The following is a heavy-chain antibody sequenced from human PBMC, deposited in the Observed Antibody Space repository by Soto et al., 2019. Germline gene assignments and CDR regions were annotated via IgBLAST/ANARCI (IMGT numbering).Heavy chain of an antibody. V-gene: IGHV3-7*01. Sequence: PGGSLRLSCAASGFTFSSYWMSWVRQAPGKGLEWVANIKQDGSEKYCVDSVKGRFTVSRDNAKNSLYLQMNSLRAEDTAVYYFARDGIMITFGGVIDNFDYWGQGTLVTVSS. J-gene: IGHJ4*02. CDR1: GFTFSSYW. CDR2: IKQDGSEK. CDR3: ARDGIMITFGGVIDNFDY. D-gene: IGHD3-16*02.